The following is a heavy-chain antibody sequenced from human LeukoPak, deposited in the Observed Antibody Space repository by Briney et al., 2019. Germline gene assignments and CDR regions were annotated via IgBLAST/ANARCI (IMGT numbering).Heavy chain of an antibody. CDR3: ARVGDGSGRHPRSHYYYGMDV. J-gene: IGHJ6*02. V-gene: IGHV1-69*13. Sequence: ASVKVSCKASGYTFTSYYMHWVRQAPGQGLEWMGGIIPIFGTANYAQKFQGRVTITADESTSTAYMELSSLRSEDTAVYYCARVGDGSGRHPRSHYYYGMDVWGQGTTVTVSS. CDR2: IIPIFGTA. D-gene: IGHD3-10*01. CDR1: GYTFTSYY.